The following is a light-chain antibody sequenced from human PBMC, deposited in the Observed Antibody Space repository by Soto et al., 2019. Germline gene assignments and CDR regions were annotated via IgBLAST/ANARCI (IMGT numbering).Light chain of an antibody. J-gene: IGLJ2*01. CDR2: KNN. V-gene: IGLV1-47*01. CDR3: AVWDDSLSGL. Sequence: QSVLTQPPSASGTPGQRVTISCSGSSSNMGGNYVYWYQQLPGTAPKLLISKNNQRPSGVPDRFSGSKSGTSASLAISGLRSEDEADYYCAVWDDSLSGLFGGGTKLTVL. CDR1: SSNMGGNY.